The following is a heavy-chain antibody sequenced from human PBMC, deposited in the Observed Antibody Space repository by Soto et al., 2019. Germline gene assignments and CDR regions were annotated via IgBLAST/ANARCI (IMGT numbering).Heavy chain of an antibody. CDR1: GFTFSSYA. J-gene: IGHJ5*02. CDR2: ISGSGGST. CDR3: AKVGFGESSNWFDP. V-gene: IGHV3-23*01. Sequence: HPGGSLRLSCAASGFTFSSYAMSWVRQAPGKGLEWVSAISGSGGSTYYADSVKGRFTISRDNSKNTLYLQMNSLRAEDTAVYYCAKVGFGESSNWFDPWGQGTLVTVSS. D-gene: IGHD3-10*01.